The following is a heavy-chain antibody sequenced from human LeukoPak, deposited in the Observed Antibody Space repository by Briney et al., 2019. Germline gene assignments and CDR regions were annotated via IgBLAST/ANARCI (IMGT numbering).Heavy chain of an antibody. D-gene: IGHD1-1*01. CDR2: IWDDGSNE. CDR1: GFTFSNYG. J-gene: IGHJ4*02. Sequence: PGGSLRLSCAASGFTFSNYGMHWVRQAPGKGLEWVAVIWDDGSNEYYADSVKGRFTIFRDNRRNTLYLQMNSLRAEDTAVYSCARDHSGTQDYWGQGTLVIVPP. CDR3: ARDHSGTQDY. V-gene: IGHV3-33*01.